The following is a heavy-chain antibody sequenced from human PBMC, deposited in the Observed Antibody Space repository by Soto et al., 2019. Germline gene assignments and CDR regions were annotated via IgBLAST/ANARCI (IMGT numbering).Heavy chain of an antibody. D-gene: IGHD3-10*02. CDR3: ARIPGGYYDVRTGFPRGLMDV. Sequence: QVQLQESGPGLVKPSETLSLTCTVSGASIRRNYWSWIRQPPGKAPEWIGYIFYSGTTKYNPSLGSRVTIALDTSKDQLPLILNSVSAADTAIYYCARIPGGYYDVRTGFPRGLMDVWGQGTTVTVSS. CDR1: GASIRRNY. J-gene: IGHJ6*02. V-gene: IGHV4-59*01. CDR2: IFYSGTT.